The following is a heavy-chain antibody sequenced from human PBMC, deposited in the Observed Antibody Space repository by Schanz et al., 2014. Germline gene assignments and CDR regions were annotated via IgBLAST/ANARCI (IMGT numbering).Heavy chain of an antibody. CDR1: GYTLSAYS. Sequence: QVQVVQSGAEVKKPGASVKVSCKASGYTLSAYSLHWVRQAPGQGLEWMGIVNPSVRGTHFAREFQGRVTVTSDTSTSTVYMELSGLRSEDTAVYYCATMWGYCTATACQILEVLDVWGQGTMVTVSS. CDR2: VNPSVRGT. V-gene: IGHV1-46*01. J-gene: IGHJ3*01. D-gene: IGHD2-8*02. CDR3: ATMWGYCTATACQILEVLDV.